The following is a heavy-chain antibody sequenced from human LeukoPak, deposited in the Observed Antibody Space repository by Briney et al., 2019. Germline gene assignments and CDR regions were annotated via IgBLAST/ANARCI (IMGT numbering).Heavy chain of an antibody. V-gene: IGHV4-59*01. D-gene: IGHD3-16*01. Sequence: SETVFLTCSVSGDSISTYHWNWIRKPPGKGLEWIGYMQSTGNSKYNPSLRSRVNMFVDTSKNQAALILSSVTAADTAVYYCARDKQHSYGRYFDHWGQGALVTVSS. CDR3: ARDKQHSYGRYFDH. CDR1: GDSISTYH. J-gene: IGHJ4*02. CDR2: MQSTGNS.